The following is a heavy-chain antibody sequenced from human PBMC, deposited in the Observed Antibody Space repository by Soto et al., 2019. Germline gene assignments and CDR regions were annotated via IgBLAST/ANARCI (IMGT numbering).Heavy chain of an antibody. D-gene: IGHD3-3*01. Sequence: QVQLVQSGAEVKKPGSSVKVSCKASGGTFCSYAISWVRQAPGQGLEWMGGIIPIFGTANYAQKFQGRVTITADESTSTAYMELSSLRSEDTAVYYCASGDYDFWSGPGGGMDVWGQGTTVTVSS. CDR3: ASGDYDFWSGPGGGMDV. CDR1: GGTFCSYA. V-gene: IGHV1-69*12. CDR2: IIPIFGTA. J-gene: IGHJ6*02.